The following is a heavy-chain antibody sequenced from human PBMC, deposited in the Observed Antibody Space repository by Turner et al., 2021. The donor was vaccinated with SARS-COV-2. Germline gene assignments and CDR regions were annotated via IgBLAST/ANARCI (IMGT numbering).Heavy chain of an antibody. Sequence: QVQLVESGGGVVQPGRSLRLSCAASGFTFSSDGMHWVRQAPGKGLEWVAVISYDGSNKYYADSVKGRFTISRDNSKNTLYLQMNSLRAEDTAVYYCAKNLIRHYQLLYPPNYYGMDVWGQGTTVTVSS. CDR1: GFTFSSDG. D-gene: IGHD2-2*02. V-gene: IGHV3-30*18. CDR2: ISYDGSNK. CDR3: AKNLIRHYQLLYPPNYYGMDV. J-gene: IGHJ6*02.